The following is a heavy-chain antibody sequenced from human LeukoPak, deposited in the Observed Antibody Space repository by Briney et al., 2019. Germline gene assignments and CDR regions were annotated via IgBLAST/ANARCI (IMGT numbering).Heavy chain of an antibody. V-gene: IGHV1-46*01. CDR1: GYTFTSYY. CDR3: ARDGVGYGDPFDP. J-gene: IGHJ5*02. Sequence: ASVKVSCKASGYTFTSYYMHWVRQAPGQGLEWMGIINPSGGSTSYAQKFQGRVTITADKSTSTAYMELSSLRSEDTAVYYCARDGVGYGDPFDPWGQGTLVTVSS. CDR2: INPSGGST. D-gene: IGHD4-17*01.